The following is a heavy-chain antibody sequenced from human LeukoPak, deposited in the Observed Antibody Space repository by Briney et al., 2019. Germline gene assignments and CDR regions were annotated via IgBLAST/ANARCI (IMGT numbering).Heavy chain of an antibody. CDR2: ISSSGGNI. J-gene: IGHJ5*02. V-gene: IGHV3-11*04. Sequence: PGGSLRLSCAASGFTFSDYSMTWIRQAPGKGLEGISYISSSGGNIRYADSVEGRFTISRDNAKNSLYLQMNSLRAEDTGVYYCARGPPLFDPWGQGTLVAVSS. CDR3: ARGPPLFDP. CDR1: GFTFSDYS.